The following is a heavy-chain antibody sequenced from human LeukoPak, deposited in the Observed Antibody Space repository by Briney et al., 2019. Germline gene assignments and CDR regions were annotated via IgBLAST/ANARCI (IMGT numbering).Heavy chain of an antibody. Sequence: SETLPLTCTVSGGSISSYYWSWIRQPPGKGLEWIGNIYHSGNTYYNSSLKSRVTISVDTSKNQFSLRLTSVTAADTAVYYCASLRVPGDFDYWDQGTLVTVSS. J-gene: IGHJ4*02. CDR1: GGSISSYY. D-gene: IGHD3-16*01. CDR2: IYHSGNT. CDR3: ASLRVPGDFDY. V-gene: IGHV4-59*12.